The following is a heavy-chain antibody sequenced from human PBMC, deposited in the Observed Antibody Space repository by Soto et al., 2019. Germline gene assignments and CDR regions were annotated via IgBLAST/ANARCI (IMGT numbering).Heavy chain of an antibody. J-gene: IGHJ4*02. Sequence: GGSLRLSCAASGFTFSSYAMHWVRQAPGKGLEWVAVISYDGSNKYYADSVKGRFTISRDNSKNTLYLQMNSLRAEDTAVYYCARDNVPNVDTAMGPIDYWGQGTMVTVSS. CDR1: GFTFSSYA. D-gene: IGHD5-18*01. V-gene: IGHV3-30-3*01. CDR2: ISYDGSNK. CDR3: ARDNVPNVDTAMGPIDY.